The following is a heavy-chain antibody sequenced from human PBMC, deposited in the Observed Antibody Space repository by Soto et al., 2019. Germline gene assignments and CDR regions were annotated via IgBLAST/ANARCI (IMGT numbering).Heavy chain of an antibody. Sequence: QVQLVQSGAEVKKPGSSVKVSCKASGGTFSSYAISWVRQAPGRGLEWMGGIIPIFGTANYAQKFQGRVTIPGDKSRSTAYRGLGSLGSGATAVYYCARGVCGGGSCSPGVGWLAPWGRGPLVTSPQ. D-gene: IGHD2-15*01. CDR3: ARGVCGGGSCSPGVGWLAP. V-gene: IGHV1-69*14. CDR1: GGTFSSYA. J-gene: IGHJ5*02. CDR2: IIPIFGTA.